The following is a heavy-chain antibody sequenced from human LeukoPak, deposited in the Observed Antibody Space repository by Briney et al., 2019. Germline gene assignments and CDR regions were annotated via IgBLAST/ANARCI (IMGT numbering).Heavy chain of an antibody. CDR2: TYHSGST. V-gene: IGHV4-38-2*01. CDR3: ARLGITIFGVVNSLGGAFDI. J-gene: IGHJ3*02. Sequence: SATLSPTCAVSGYSFSSGFYWGWIRQPPGKGLEWIGSTYHSGSTYYNPPLKSRVTISVDTSKNQFSLKLSSVTAADTAVYYCARLGITIFGVVNSLGGAFDIWGQGTMVTVSS. CDR1: GYSFSSGFY. D-gene: IGHD3-3*01.